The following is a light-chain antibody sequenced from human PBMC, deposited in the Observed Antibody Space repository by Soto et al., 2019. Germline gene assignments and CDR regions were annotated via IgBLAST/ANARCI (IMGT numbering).Light chain of an antibody. V-gene: IGKV1-5*01. CDR2: DAS. CDR3: QQYYVCYT. J-gene: IGKJ2*01. Sequence: DIQMTQSPATLSASLGDRVTITCRARQSIGRRLAWYQQKPGQAPKLPIYDASSMESGVPARFSGSGSGTEFTLTISSLHPEDFAAYYCQQYYVCYTFGQGTKVDIK. CDR1: QSIGRR.